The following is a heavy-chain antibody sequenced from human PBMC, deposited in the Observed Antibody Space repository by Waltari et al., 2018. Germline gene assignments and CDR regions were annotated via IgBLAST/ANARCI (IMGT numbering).Heavy chain of an antibody. D-gene: IGHD6-19*01. CDR2: IFSNDDK. Sequence: QVTLKESGPVMVKPTETLTLTYSVSGFSLNNTKVGVSWIRQPPGKALEWLAHIFSNDDKSYNPSLKTRLSISKDTSKSQVLLTMTNMDPVDTATYFCARMTGLAVAGHAPGQPFDPWGQGTLVTVSS. CDR3: ARMTGLAVAGHAPGQPFDP. V-gene: IGHV2-26*01. J-gene: IGHJ5*02. CDR1: GFSLNNTKVG.